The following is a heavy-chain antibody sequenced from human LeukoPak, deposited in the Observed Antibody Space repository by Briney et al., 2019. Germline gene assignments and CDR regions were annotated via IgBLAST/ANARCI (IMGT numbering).Heavy chain of an antibody. Sequence: AASVKVSCKASGYTFTSYAMNWVRQAPGQGLGWMGWINTNTGNPTYAQGFTGRFVFSLDTSVSTAYLQISSLKAEDTAVYYCARYYYDSSGYYYFLDYWGQGTLVTVSS. D-gene: IGHD3-22*01. CDR2: INTNTGNP. CDR1: GYTFTSYA. J-gene: IGHJ4*02. CDR3: ARYYYDSSGYYYFLDY. V-gene: IGHV7-4-1*02.